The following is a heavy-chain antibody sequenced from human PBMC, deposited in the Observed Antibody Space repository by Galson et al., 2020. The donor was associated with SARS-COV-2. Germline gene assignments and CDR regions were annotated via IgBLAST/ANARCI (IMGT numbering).Heavy chain of an antibody. J-gene: IGHJ4*02. D-gene: IGHD1-26*01. CDR2: ISSSSSYI. CDR1: GFTFSSYS. CDR3: ARDSYTMGATPNFDY. V-gene: IGHV3-21*01. Sequence: KIGESLKISCAASGFTFSSYSMNWVRQAPGKGLEWVSSISSSSSYIYYADSVKGRFTISRDNAKNSLYLQMNSLRAEDTAVYYCARDSYTMGATPNFDYWGQGTLVTVSS.